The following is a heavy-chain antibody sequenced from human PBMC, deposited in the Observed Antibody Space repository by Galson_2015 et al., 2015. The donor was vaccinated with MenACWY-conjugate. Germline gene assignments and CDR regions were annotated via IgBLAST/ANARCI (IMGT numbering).Heavy chain of an antibody. CDR1: GYTFTSYG. CDR3: ARDLRCSGGNCYGEIWFDP. CDR2: ISAYNGNT. D-gene: IGHD2-15*01. Sequence: QSGAEVKKPGASVKVSCKASGYTFTSYGISWVRQAPGQGLEWMGWISAYNGNTNYAQKLQGRVTMTTDTSTSTAYMELRSLRSDDTAVYYCARDLRCSGGNCYGEIWFDPWGQGTLVTVSS. J-gene: IGHJ5*02. V-gene: IGHV1-18*04.